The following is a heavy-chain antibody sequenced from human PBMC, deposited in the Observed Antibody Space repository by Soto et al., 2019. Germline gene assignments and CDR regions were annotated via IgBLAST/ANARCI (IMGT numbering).Heavy chain of an antibody. Sequence: KTSETLSLTCTVSGGSISSGGYYWSWIRQHPGKGLEWIGYIYYSGSTYYNPSLKSRVTISVDTSKNQFSLKLSSVTAADTAVYYCARDRVAAGGYYYGMDVWGQGTTVTVS. CDR3: ARDRVAAGGYYYGMDV. J-gene: IGHJ6*02. CDR2: IYYSGST. CDR1: GGSISSGGYY. D-gene: IGHD6-13*01. V-gene: IGHV4-31*03.